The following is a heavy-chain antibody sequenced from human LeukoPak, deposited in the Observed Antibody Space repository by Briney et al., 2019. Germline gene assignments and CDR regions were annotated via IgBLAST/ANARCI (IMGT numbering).Heavy chain of an antibody. Sequence: GGSLRLSCAASGFTFSSYGMHWVRQAPGKGLEWVTVISFDGNNKYYADSVKGRFTISRDNSKNTLYLQMNSLRADDTAMYYCAKVAADMGVLDYWGQGALVTVSS. J-gene: IGHJ4*02. D-gene: IGHD2-15*01. CDR3: AKVAADMGVLDY. CDR1: GFTFSSYG. V-gene: IGHV3-30*18. CDR2: ISFDGNNK.